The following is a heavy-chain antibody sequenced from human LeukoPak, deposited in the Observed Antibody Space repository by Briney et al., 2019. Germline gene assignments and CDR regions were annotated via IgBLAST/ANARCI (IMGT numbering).Heavy chain of an antibody. J-gene: IGHJ4*02. CDR3: ARRSSSSGWRTFDY. CDR2: IYYSGST. V-gene: IGHV4-59*08. CDR1: GGSISGYY. D-gene: IGHD6-19*01. Sequence: SETLSLTCTVSGGSISGYYWSWIRQPPGKGLEWIGYIYYSGSTNYNPSLKSRVTISVDTSKNQFSLKLSSVTAADTAVYYCARRSSSSGWRTFDYWGQGTLVTVSS.